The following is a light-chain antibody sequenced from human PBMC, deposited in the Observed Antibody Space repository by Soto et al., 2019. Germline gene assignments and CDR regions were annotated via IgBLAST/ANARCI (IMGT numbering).Light chain of an antibody. V-gene: IGLV2-8*01. Sequence: QSMGTQPPSAGGSPGQAVTTSCNGTSTDVGGYNYVSWYQQYPGKAPKLMICEVSKRPSGVPDRFSGCKSGNTASLTVSGMKAEDEGDYSCRSSGGRYKYVFATGTKVTLL. CDR2: EVS. CDR3: RSSGGRYKYV. J-gene: IGLJ1*01. CDR1: STDVGGYNY.